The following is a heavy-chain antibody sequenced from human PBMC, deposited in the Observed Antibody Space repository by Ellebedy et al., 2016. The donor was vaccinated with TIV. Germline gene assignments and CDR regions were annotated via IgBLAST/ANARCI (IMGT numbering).Heavy chain of an antibody. D-gene: IGHD2-2*01. Sequence: GESLKISXAASGFTFSSYSMNWVRQAPGKGLEWVSYISSSSTIYYADSVKGRFTISRDNAKNSLYLQMNSLRDEDTAVYYCARWGVVVPAAIEPYYYGMDVWGQGTTVTVSS. CDR3: ARWGVVVPAAIEPYYYGMDV. CDR1: GFTFSSYS. CDR2: ISSSSTI. V-gene: IGHV3-48*02. J-gene: IGHJ6*02.